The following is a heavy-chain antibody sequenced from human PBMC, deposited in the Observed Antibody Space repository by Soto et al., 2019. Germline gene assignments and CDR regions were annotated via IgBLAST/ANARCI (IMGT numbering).Heavy chain of an antibody. J-gene: IGHJ6*02. CDR3: ARTDRDFYGLDV. CDR2: ISAAGDP. Sequence: EVQLVESGGGLVQPGGSLRLSCEASGFTFRNYDMHWVRQGTGKGLEWVSGISAAGDPDYADSVEGRFTISRENAPKSFFLQMNSLRVGDTAVYYCARTDRDFYGLDVWGQGNTVIVSS. CDR1: GFTFRNYD. V-gene: IGHV3-13*05.